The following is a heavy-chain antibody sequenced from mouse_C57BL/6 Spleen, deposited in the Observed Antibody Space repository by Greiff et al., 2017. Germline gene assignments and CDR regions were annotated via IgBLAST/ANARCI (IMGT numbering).Heavy chain of an antibody. Sequence: EVHLVESGGGLVKPGGSLKLSCAASGFTFSSYAMSWVRQTPEKRLEWVATISDGGSYTYYPDNVKGRFTISRDNAKNNLYLQMSHLKSEDTAMYYCARDGNYGSSSKYFDVWGTGTTVTVSS. CDR1: GFTFSSYA. V-gene: IGHV5-4*01. J-gene: IGHJ1*03. CDR3: ARDGNYGSSSKYFDV. CDR2: ISDGGSYT. D-gene: IGHD1-1*01.